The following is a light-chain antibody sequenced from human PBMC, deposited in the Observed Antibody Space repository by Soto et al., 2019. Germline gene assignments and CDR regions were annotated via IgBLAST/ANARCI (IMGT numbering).Light chain of an antibody. V-gene: IGKV3-15*01. CDR3: QQYSKWPLT. J-gene: IGKJ4*01. CDR1: QSLTSY. CDR2: GAS. Sequence: EIILTQSPDTLSLSPGKTATLSCRASQSLTSYLAWYQQKPDQAPRLLIYGASTGATGIPARLSGSGFGTELIITISSMQSEDFEAYYCQQYSKWPLTFGGGTKVDI.